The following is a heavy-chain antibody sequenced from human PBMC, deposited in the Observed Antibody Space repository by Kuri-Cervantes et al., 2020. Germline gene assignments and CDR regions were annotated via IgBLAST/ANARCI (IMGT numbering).Heavy chain of an antibody. V-gene: IGHV3-23*01. CDR1: GFTFSNYT. Sequence: GGSLRLSCAAPGFTFSNYTMTWVRQAPGRGLEWVSSMSDFYDHIWYADSVRGRFTISRDNSKNALYLQMNSLRVEDTAVYYCVKDYCSSKGCSFFDIWGQGTMVTVSS. J-gene: IGHJ3*02. D-gene: IGHD2-2*01. CDR3: VKDYCSSKGCSFFDI. CDR2: MSDFYDHI.